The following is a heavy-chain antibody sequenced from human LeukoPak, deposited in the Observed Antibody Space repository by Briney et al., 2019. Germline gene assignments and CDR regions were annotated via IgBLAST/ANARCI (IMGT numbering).Heavy chain of an antibody. Sequence: SETLSLTCAVYGGSFSGYCWSWIRQPPGKGLEWIGEINHSGSTNYNPSLKSRVTISVDTSKNQFSLKLSSVTAADTAVYYCARDNIQLWLYYYWGQGTLVTVSS. V-gene: IGHV4-34*01. D-gene: IGHD5-18*01. CDR1: GGSFSGYC. J-gene: IGHJ4*02. CDR3: ARDNIQLWLYYY. CDR2: INHSGST.